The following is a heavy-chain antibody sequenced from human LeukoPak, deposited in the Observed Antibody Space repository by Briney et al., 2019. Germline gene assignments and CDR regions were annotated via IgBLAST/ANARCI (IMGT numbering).Heavy chain of an antibody. Sequence: GGTLRLSCAASGFTFSSSGMSWVRQAPGKGLEWVSAISGSGGSTYYADSVKGRFTISRDNSKNTLYLEVISLTAEDTAVYYCAKDDAWLRFGEWSQGTLVTVSS. CDR2: ISGSGGST. CDR3: AKDDAWLRFGE. D-gene: IGHD3-10*01. V-gene: IGHV3-23*01. J-gene: IGHJ4*02. CDR1: GFTFSSSG.